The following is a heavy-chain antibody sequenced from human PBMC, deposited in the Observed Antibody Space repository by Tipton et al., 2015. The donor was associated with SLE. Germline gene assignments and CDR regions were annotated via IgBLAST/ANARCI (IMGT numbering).Heavy chain of an antibody. J-gene: IGHJ4*02. CDR1: GGSISSSSYY. D-gene: IGHD6-13*01. V-gene: IGHV4-39*07. Sequence: TLSLTCTVSGGSISSSSYYWGWIRQPPGKGLEWIGRIYYSGSTYHNPSLKSLVTISVDTSKNQFSLKLSSVTAADTAVYYCARVGDEAASALGYWGQGTLVPVSS. CDR3: ARVGDEAASALGY. CDR2: IYYSGST.